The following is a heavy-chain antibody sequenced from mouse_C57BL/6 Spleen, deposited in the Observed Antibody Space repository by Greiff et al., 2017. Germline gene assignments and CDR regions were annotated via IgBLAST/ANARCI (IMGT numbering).Heavy chain of an antibody. CDR3: ARSPYYGSSYWYFDV. D-gene: IGHD1-1*01. CDR2: INPYNGGT. Sequence: EVQLQQSGPVLVKPGASVKMSCKASGYTFTDYYMNWVKQSHGKSLEWIGVINPYNGGTSYNQKFKGKATLTVDKSSSTAYMELNSLTSEDSAVYYCARSPYYGSSYWYFDVWGTGTTVTVSS. V-gene: IGHV1-19*01. J-gene: IGHJ1*03. CDR1: GYTFTDYY.